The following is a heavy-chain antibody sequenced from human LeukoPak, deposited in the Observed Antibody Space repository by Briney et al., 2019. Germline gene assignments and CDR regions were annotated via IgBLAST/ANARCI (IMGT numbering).Heavy chain of an antibody. V-gene: IGHV3-23*01. J-gene: IGHJ4*02. D-gene: IGHD3-9*01. CDR2: ITGSGDTT. CDR1: GFIFRNYA. Sequence: PGASLRLSCAASGFIFRNYAMSWVRQAPGKGLEWVSAITGSGDTTYYADSVKGRFTISRDNSKNTLYAEMNTPRAEDTAVYYCAKWGDYDILTGYYVSDFWGQGTLVTVSS. CDR3: AKWGDYDILTGYYVSDF.